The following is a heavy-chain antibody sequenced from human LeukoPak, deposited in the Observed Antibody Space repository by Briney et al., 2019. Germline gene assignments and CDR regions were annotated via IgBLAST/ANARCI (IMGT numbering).Heavy chain of an antibody. CDR2: ISYDGSQK. CDR1: GFNLSDYA. CDR3: ARGWIRYFDY. V-gene: IGHV3-30-3*01. D-gene: IGHD3-9*01. Sequence: GGSLRLSCAASGFNLSDYALHWVRQAPGKGLQWVALISYDGSQKYYTDSVKPRFTISRDNSDDTLYLHMYSLRPDDTAVYYCARGWIRYFDYWGQGTLVTVSS. J-gene: IGHJ4*02.